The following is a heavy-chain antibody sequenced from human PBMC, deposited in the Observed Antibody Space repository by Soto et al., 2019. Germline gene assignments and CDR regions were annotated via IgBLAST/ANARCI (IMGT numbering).Heavy chain of an antibody. CDR2: ITAGNGNT. D-gene: IGHD3-16*01. CDR3: ARSYSYGSHFEY. Sequence: GASVKVSCKASGYTFTSYYMHWVRQAPGQRLELMGLITAGNGNTKYSQNFQGRVTITMDTSASTAYMELSGLRSEDTAVYYCARSYSYGSHFEYWGQGTLVTVSS. CDR1: GYTFTSYY. J-gene: IGHJ4*02. V-gene: IGHV1-3*01.